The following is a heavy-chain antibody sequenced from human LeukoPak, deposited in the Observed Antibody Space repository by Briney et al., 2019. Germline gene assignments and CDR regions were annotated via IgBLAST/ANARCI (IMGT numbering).Heavy chain of an antibody. J-gene: IGHJ4*02. CDR1: GFSFTSSA. D-gene: IGHD4-17*01. CDR2: IVVGSGNT. Sequence: GTSVKVSCKASGFSFTSSAVQWVRQARGQPLEWIGWIVVGSGNTNYAQKFQERVTITRDMSTSTAYMELSSLRSEDTAVNYCATPSQDYGDYSYWGQGTLVTVSS. CDR3: ATPSQDYGDYSY. V-gene: IGHV1-58*01.